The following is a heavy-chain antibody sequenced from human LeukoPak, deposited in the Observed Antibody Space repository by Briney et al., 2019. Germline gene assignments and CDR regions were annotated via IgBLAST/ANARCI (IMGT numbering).Heavy chain of an antibody. CDR1: GYTFTGYY. CDR2: INPNSGGT. Sequence: GASVKVSRKASGYTFTGYYMHWVRQAPGQGLEWMGWINPNSGGTNYAQKFQGRVAMTRDTSISTAYMELSRLRSDDTAVYYCARGEGYSYGTHNDYWGQGTLVTVSS. D-gene: IGHD5-18*01. J-gene: IGHJ4*02. CDR3: ARGEGYSYGTHNDY. V-gene: IGHV1-2*02.